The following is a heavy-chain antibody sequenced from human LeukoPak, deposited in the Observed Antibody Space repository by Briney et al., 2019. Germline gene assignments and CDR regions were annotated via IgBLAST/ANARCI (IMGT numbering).Heavy chain of an antibody. D-gene: IGHD2/OR15-2a*01. Sequence: PSETLSLTCTVSGGSISSSSYYWGWIRQPPGKGLEWIANIYYSGSTFYNPSLKSRVTISVDTSKKQFSLKLSSVTAADTAVYYCARHFFVGAEDAFDIWGQGTMVTVSS. CDR3: ARHFFVGAEDAFDI. CDR1: GGSISSSSYY. V-gene: IGHV4-39*07. J-gene: IGHJ3*02. CDR2: IYYSGST.